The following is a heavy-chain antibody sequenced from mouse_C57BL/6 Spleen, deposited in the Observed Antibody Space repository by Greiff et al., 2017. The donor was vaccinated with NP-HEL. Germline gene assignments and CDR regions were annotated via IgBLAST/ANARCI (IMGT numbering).Heavy chain of an antibody. D-gene: IGHD1-1*01. V-gene: IGHV2-3*01. CDR3: AKGPLYYYDGGEAMDY. CDR1: GFSFTSYG. Sequence: QVQLKEPGPGLVAPSQSLSITCTVSGFSFTSYGVSWVRQPPGKGLEWLGVIWGDGSTNYHSAIIPRLSISKDNSKSQVFLKLNSLQTDETATYYCAKGPLYYYDGGEAMDYWGQGTSVTVAS. CDR2: IWGDGST. J-gene: IGHJ4*01.